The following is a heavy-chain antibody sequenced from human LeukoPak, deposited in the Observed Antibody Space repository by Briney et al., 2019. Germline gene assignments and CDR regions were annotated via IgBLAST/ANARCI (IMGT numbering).Heavy chain of an antibody. CDR3: ARLPVSGYYYYYYGMDV. J-gene: IGHJ6*02. V-gene: IGHV4-59*08. CDR2: IYYSGST. CDR1: GGSFSGYY. D-gene: IGHD3-3*01. Sequence: SETLSLTCAVYGGSFSGYYWSWIRQPPGKGLEWIGYIYYSGSTNYNPSLKSRVTISVDTSKNQFSLKLSSVTAADTAVYYCARLPVSGYYYYYYGMDVWGQGTTVTVSS.